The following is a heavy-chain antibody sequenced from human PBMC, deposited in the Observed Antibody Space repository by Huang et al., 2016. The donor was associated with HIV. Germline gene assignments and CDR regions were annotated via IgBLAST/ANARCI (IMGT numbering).Heavy chain of an antibody. J-gene: IGHJ4*02. Sequence: AYAASVKGRFTISRDDSKNTADLQMNSLKTEDTAVYYCTRNDYGGNSGSGYWGQGTLVTVSS. D-gene: IGHD4-17*01. CDR3: TRNDYGGNSGSGY. V-gene: IGHV3-73*01.